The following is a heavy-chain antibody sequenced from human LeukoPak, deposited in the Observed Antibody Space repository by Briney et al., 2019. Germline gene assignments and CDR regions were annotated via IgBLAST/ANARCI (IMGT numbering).Heavy chain of an antibody. CDR1: GYTFTDYY. CDR2: INPNRGVA. V-gene: IGHV1-2*02. J-gene: IGHJ3*02. Sequence: GASVKVSCKASGYTFTDYYIHWVRQAPGEGLEWMGWINPNRGVADYSQKFQDRVTMTRDTSISTAYMELSRLRRDDTAFYYCARHRLHRLYYDSGGYYHDAFDIWGQGTMVTVSS. D-gene: IGHD3-22*01. CDR3: ARHRLHRLYYDSGGYYHDAFDI.